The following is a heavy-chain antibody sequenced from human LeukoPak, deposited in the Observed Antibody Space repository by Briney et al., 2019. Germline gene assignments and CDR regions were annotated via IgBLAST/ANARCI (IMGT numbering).Heavy chain of an antibody. CDR1: GFTFSSYA. V-gene: IGHV3-23*01. CDR2: ISGGGASA. D-gene: IGHD5-18*01. J-gene: IGHJ4*02. CDR3: AKDRDTAMVF. Sequence: GGSLRLSCAASGFTFSSYAMSWVRQAPGKGLEWVLGISGGGASAYYADSVKGRFTISRDNSKNTLYLQMNSLRAEDTAVYYCAKDRDTAMVFGGQGTLVTVSS.